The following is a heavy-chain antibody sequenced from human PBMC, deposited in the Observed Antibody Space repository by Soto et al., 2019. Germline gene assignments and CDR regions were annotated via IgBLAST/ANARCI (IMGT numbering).Heavy chain of an antibody. Sequence: QVQLQESGPGLVKPSQTLSLTCTVSGGSISSGGYYWSWIRQHPGKGLEWIGYIYYSGSTYYNPSLKSRVTISVDTSKNQFSLKLSSVTAADTAVYYCARDREYYDSSGYLIPAYGMDVWGQGTTVTVSS. CDR2: IYYSGST. J-gene: IGHJ6*02. CDR1: GGSISSGGYY. V-gene: IGHV4-31*03. D-gene: IGHD3-22*01. CDR3: ARDREYYDSSGYLIPAYGMDV.